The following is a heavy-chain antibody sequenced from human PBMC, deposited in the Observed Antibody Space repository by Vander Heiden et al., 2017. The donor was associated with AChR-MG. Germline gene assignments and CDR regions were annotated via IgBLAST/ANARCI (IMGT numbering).Heavy chain of an antibody. V-gene: IGHV3-30*18. Sequence: QVQLVESGGGVVQPGRSLRLSCAASGFTFSSYGMHWVRQAPGKGLEWVAVISYDGSNKYYADSVKGRVTISRDNSKNTLYLQMNSLRAEDTAVYYCAKPPYYYGSGRREYFKHWGQGTLVTVSS. CDR1: GFTFSSYG. J-gene: IGHJ1*01. CDR3: AKPPYYYGSGRREYFKH. D-gene: IGHD3-10*01. CDR2: ISYDGSNK.